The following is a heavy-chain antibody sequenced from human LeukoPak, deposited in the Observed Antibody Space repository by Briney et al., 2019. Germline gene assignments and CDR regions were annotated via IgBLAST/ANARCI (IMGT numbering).Heavy chain of an antibody. D-gene: IGHD1-26*01. V-gene: IGHV3-30*18. CDR1: GFTFSSYV. J-gene: IGHJ4*02. CDR2: ISYDGSNK. Sequence: SGGSLTLSCAASGFTFSSYVMHWVRQAPGKGLEWVAVISYDGSNKYYADSMKGRFTISRDNSKNTLYLQMNSLRAEDTAVYYCAKEARWWELMYYFDYWGQGTLVTVSS. CDR3: AKEARWWELMYYFDY.